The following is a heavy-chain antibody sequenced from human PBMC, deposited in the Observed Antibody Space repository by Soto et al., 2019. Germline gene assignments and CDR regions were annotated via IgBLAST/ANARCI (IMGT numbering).Heavy chain of an antibody. V-gene: IGHV3-23*01. CDR1: GFTFSSYA. CDR3: AKGMRVVPTNWLDP. Sequence: PGGSLRLSCAASGFTFSSYAMSWVRQAPGKGLEWVSAISGSGGSTYYADSVKGRFTISRDNSKNTLYLQMNSLGAEDTAVYYCAKGMRVVPTNWLDPWGQGTLVTVSS. CDR2: ISGSGGST. D-gene: IGHD2-2*01. J-gene: IGHJ5*02.